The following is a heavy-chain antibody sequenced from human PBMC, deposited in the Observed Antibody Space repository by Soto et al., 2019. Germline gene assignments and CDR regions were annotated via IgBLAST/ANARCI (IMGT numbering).Heavy chain of an antibody. J-gene: IGHJ6*02. CDR3: ARGVENIVVVLDVFGYYGMDV. CDR1: GYSFTSYA. CDR2: INAGNGNT. Sequence: ASVKVSCKASGYSFTSYAIYWVLQAPGQRLVWMGWINAGNGNTKYSQKLQGRVTFTGDTSASTAHMELSSLRSEDTAVYFCARGVENIVVVLDVFGYYGMDVWGQGTTVTVSS. V-gene: IGHV1-3*01. D-gene: IGHD2-2*01.